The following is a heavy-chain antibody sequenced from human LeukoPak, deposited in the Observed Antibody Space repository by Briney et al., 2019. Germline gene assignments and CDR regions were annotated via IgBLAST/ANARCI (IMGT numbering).Heavy chain of an antibody. Sequence: GSLRLSCAXSGFTFSSYWMSWVRQAPGKGLEWVANIKQDGSEKYYVDSVKGRFTISRDNAKNSLYLQMNSLRAEDTAVYYCARDLYGSGSYYPNWGQGTLVTVSS. CDR3: ARDLYGSGSYYPN. CDR2: IKQDGSEK. V-gene: IGHV3-7*01. D-gene: IGHD3-10*01. J-gene: IGHJ4*02. CDR1: GFTFSSYW.